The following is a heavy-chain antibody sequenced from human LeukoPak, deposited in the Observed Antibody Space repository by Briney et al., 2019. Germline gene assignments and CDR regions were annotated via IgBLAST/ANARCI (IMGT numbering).Heavy chain of an antibody. Sequence: PGGSLRLSCAASGFTFSSYAMSWVRQAPGKGLEWVSAISGSGGSTYYADSVKGRFTISRDNSKNTLYLQMNSLRAEDTAVHYCARGLVEMATIYFDYWGQGTLVTVSS. CDR3: ARGLVEMATIYFDY. CDR2: ISGSGGST. CDR1: GFTFSSYA. J-gene: IGHJ4*02. D-gene: IGHD5-24*01. V-gene: IGHV3-23*01.